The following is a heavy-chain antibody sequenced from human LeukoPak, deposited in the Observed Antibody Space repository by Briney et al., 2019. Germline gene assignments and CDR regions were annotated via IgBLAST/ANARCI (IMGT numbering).Heavy chain of an antibody. CDR1: GFTFSDYY. Sequence: GGSLRLSCAASGFTFSDYYMSWIRQAPGKGLEWVSYISSSGTSGTTYYADSVKGRFTISRDNSKNTLYLQMNSLRAEDTAVYYCAKQGGTYYYYYMDVWGKGTTVTVSS. CDR3: AKQGGTYYYYYMDV. CDR2: ISSSGTSGTT. V-gene: IGHV3-11*01. J-gene: IGHJ6*03. D-gene: IGHD1-1*01.